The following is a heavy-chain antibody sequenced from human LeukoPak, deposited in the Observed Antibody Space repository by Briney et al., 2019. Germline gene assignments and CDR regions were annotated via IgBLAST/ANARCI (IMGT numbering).Heavy chain of an antibody. CDR3: AKGDRGWNLYYFDY. J-gene: IGHJ4*02. V-gene: IGHV3-23*01. CDR1: GFTFSSYA. CDR2: ISGSGGST. D-gene: IGHD1-1*01. Sequence: PGGSLRLSCAASGFTFSSYAMSWVRQAPGKGLEWVSAISGSGGSTYYADSVKGRFTISRDNSKNTLYLQMNSLRAEDAAVYYCAKGDRGWNLYYFDYWGQGTLVTVSS.